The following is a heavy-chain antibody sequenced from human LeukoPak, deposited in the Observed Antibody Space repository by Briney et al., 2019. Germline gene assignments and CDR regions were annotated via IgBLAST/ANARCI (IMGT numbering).Heavy chain of an antibody. J-gene: IGHJ4*02. V-gene: IGHV1-18*01. D-gene: IGHD1-26*01. Sequence: GASVKVSCKASGYTFTSYGISWVRQAPGQGLEWMGWISAYNGNTNYAQKLQGRVTMTTDTSTSTAYMELRSLRSDDTAVYYCARDRSGSTHGGFDYWGQGTLVTVSS. CDR2: ISAYNGNT. CDR1: GYTFTSYG. CDR3: ARDRSGSTHGGFDY.